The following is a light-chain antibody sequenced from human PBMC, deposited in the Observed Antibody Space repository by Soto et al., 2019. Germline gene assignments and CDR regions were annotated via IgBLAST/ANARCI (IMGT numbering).Light chain of an antibody. CDR2: DAS. Sequence: DIPMTQSPSTLSSSVGDRVTITCRASQSVSSWFAGYQQKPGKAPTLLINDASRMESGVTSRFSGSGSGTEFTLTVSRLEPDDFATYYCQQYSSSSCTFGQGTKLEIK. V-gene: IGKV1-5*01. CDR3: QQYSSSSCT. CDR1: QSVSSW. J-gene: IGKJ2*02.